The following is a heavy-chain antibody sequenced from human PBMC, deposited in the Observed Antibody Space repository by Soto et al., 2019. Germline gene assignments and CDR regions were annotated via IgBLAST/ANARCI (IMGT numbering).Heavy chain of an antibody. V-gene: IGHV3-23*01. D-gene: IGHD4-17*01. CDR2: VRGSGTTT. J-gene: IGHJ4*02. CDR1: GFTFSSHA. CDR3: AKLASDSGDYGGFDY. Sequence: EVQLLESGGGLVQPGGSLRLSCAASGFTFSSHAMSWVRQAPGQGLQWVSSVRGSGTTTYYADSVRGRFTISRDNSNNPLYLQMNSLSAEDTALYFCAKLASDSGDYGGFDYWGQGTLVTVSS.